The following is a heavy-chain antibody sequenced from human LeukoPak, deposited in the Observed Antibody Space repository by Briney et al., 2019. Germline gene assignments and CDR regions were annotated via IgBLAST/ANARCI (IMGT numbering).Heavy chain of an antibody. CDR2: ISSSSSYI. CDR1: GFTFSTYR. V-gene: IGHV3-21*01. Sequence: GGSLRLSCAASGFTFSTYRMNWVRQAPGKGLEWVSSISSSSSYIYYADSVKGRFTISRDNAKNSLYLQINSLRAEDTAVYYCAKDPWGSSWFWGQGTLVIVSS. J-gene: IGHJ4*02. CDR3: AKDPWGSSWF. D-gene: IGHD6-13*01.